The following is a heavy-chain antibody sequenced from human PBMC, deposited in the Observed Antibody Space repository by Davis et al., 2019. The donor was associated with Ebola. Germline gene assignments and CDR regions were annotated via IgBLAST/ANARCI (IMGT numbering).Heavy chain of an antibody. CDR1: GFVFSYYD. Sequence: GGSLRLSCAGSGFVFSYYDMNWVRQAPGKGLEWVSYISSGSGTIYYADSVKGRFTISRDNAKNTLYLQMNSLRAEDTAVYYCARRSGYNYGYEGMDVWGKGTTVTVSS. CDR3: ARRSGYNYGYEGMDV. CDR2: ISSGSGTI. V-gene: IGHV3-48*04. J-gene: IGHJ6*04. D-gene: IGHD5-18*01.